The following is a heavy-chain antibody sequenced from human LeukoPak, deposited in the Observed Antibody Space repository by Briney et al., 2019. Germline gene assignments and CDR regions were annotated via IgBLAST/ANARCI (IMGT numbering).Heavy chain of an antibody. CDR3: AREPKNIVVVPAAGMDV. CDR2: ISYDGSNK. J-gene: IGHJ6*02. CDR1: GFTFSSYA. D-gene: IGHD2-2*01. V-gene: IGHV3-30-3*01. Sequence: GGSLRLSCAASGFTFSSYAMHWVRQAPGKGLEWVAVISYDGSNKYYADFVKGRFTISRDNSKNTLYLQMNSLRAEDTAVYYCAREPKNIVVVPAAGMDVWGQGTTVTVSS.